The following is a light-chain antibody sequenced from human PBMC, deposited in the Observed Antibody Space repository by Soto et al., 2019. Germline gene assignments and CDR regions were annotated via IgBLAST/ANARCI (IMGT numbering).Light chain of an antibody. V-gene: IGKV3-15*01. Sequence: EIVMTQSPATLSVSPGERATLFCRASQTVSSIFLAWYQQKPGQAPRLLIHGASTRATGIPARFSGSGCGTEFTLTISSLQSEDFAVYYCQQYSAWPLTFGGGTKVEIK. CDR3: QQYSAWPLT. CDR2: GAS. J-gene: IGKJ4*01. CDR1: QTVSSI.